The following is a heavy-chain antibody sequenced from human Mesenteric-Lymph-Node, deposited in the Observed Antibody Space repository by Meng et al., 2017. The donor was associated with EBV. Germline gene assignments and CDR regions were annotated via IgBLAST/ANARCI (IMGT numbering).Heavy chain of an antibody. V-gene: IGHV3-74*01. CDR2: INTDGTST. Sequence: VQLVEAGGQLVQPGGALRLSCAASGFTFSNYWMHWVRQAPGKGLVWVSRINTDGTSTYYADSVKGRFTISRDNAKNTLYLQMNSLRAEDTAMYYCARERRVGWGQGTLVTVSS. CDR3: ARERRVG. CDR1: GFTFSNYW. J-gene: IGHJ4*02.